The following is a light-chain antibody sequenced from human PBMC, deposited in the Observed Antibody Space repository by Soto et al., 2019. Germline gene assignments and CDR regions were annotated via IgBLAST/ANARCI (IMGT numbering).Light chain of an antibody. V-gene: IGKV1-33*01. CDR2: DAS. CDR3: QQYNTYSQT. J-gene: IGKJ1*01. CDR1: QDISNY. Sequence: DIQMTQSPSSLSASVGDRVTITCQASQDISNYLNWYQQKPGKAPKLLIYDASNLETGVPSRFSGSGSGTEFTLTIGSLQPEDFATYFCQQYNTYSQTFGQGTKVDIK.